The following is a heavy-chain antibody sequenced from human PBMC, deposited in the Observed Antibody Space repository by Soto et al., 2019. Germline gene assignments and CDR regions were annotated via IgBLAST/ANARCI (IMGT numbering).Heavy chain of an antibody. Sequence: AGGSLRLSCEASGFTFTDYHMSWIRQAPGEGLEWVALISETGSHTAYAESVKGRFTISRDNARPSVFLQMNSLRSDDTAVYFCARSLRATSPLTFWGQGTPVTVSS. CDR2: ISETGSHT. V-gene: IGHV3-11*06. CDR3: ARSLRATSPLTF. CDR1: GFTFTDYH. D-gene: IGHD7-27*01. J-gene: IGHJ4*02.